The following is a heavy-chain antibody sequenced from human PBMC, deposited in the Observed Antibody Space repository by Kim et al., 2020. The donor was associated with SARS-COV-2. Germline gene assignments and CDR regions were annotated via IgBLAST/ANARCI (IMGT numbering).Heavy chain of an antibody. CDR2: ISGSGGST. J-gene: IGHJ5*01. V-gene: IGHV3-23*01. CDR1: GFTFSNYV. D-gene: IGHD3-3*01. Sequence: LSLTCAASGFTFSNYVMSWVRQAPGKGLEWVSAISGSGGSTYYADSVKGRFTISRDNSKNTLYLQMNSLRAEDTAIYYCAKDPYYDFWSGYYFDYWG. CDR3: AKDPYYDFWSGYYFDY.